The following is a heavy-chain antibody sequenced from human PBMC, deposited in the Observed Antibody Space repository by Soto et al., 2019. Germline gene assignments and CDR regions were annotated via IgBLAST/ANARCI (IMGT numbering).Heavy chain of an antibody. V-gene: IGHV3-21*01. D-gene: IGHD3-22*01. CDR1: GFTFSSYS. CDR2: ISSSSSYI. Sequence: GGSLRLSCVASGFTFSSYSMNWVRQAPGKGLEWVSSISSSSSYIYYADSVKGRFTISRDNAKNSLYLQMNSLRAEDTAVYYCARAAPTLNYYDSSAPGWFDPWGQGTLVTVSS. J-gene: IGHJ5*02. CDR3: ARAAPTLNYYDSSAPGWFDP.